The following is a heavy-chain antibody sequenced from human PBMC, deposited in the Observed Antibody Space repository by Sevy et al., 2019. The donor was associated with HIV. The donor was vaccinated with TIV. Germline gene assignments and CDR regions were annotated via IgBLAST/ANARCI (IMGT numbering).Heavy chain of an antibody. CDR2: IKQDGSEK. Sequence: GGSLRLSCAASGFTLSSYWMSWVRQAPGKGLEWVANIKQDGSEKYYVDSVKGRFTISRDNAKNSLYLQMNSLRAEDTAVYYCARGGADYYYMDVWGKGTTVTVSS. V-gene: IGHV3-7*03. CDR3: ARGGADYYYMDV. J-gene: IGHJ6*03. D-gene: IGHD1-26*01. CDR1: GFTLSSYW.